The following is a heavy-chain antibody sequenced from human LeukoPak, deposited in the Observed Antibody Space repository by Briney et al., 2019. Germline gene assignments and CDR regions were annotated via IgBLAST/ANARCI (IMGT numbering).Heavy chain of an antibody. D-gene: IGHD6-13*01. CDR1: GFTFSSYW. J-gene: IGHJ6*02. Sequence: GGSVRLSCGASGFTFSSYWMHWVRQAPGKGLVWVSRINSDGSSTSYADSVKGRFTISRDNAKNTLYLQMNSLRAEDTAVYYCARGLSSWYRSYYYYYGMDVWGQGTTVTVSS. CDR2: INSDGSST. CDR3: ARGLSSWYRSYYYYYGMDV. V-gene: IGHV3-74*01.